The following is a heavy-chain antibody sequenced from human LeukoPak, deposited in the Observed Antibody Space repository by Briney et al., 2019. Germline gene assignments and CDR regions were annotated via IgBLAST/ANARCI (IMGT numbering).Heavy chain of an antibody. CDR1: GGSINNYY. CDR3: ARDRNY. CDR2: IYYSGRT. J-gene: IGHJ4*02. Sequence: SETLSLTCTVSGGSINNYYWTWIRQPPGKGLESIGFIYYSGRTIYNPSFESRVTISVDTSKNRFSLKLSSVTAADTAVYYCARDRNYWGQGTLVTVSS. V-gene: IGHV4-59*12.